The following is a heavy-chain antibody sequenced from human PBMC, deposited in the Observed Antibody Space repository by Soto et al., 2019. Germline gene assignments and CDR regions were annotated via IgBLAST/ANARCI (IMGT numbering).Heavy chain of an antibody. J-gene: IGHJ4*02. CDR3: AREFGDYGDYSLRY. CDR1: GFTVSSNY. V-gene: IGHV3-66*01. Sequence: EVQLVESGGGLVQPGGSLRLPCAASGFTVSSNYMSWVRRAPGKGLEWVSVIYSGGSTYYADSVKGRFTISRDNSKNTLYLQMNSLRAEDTAVYYCAREFGDYGDYSLRYWGQGTLVTVSS. CDR2: IYSGGST. D-gene: IGHD4-17*01.